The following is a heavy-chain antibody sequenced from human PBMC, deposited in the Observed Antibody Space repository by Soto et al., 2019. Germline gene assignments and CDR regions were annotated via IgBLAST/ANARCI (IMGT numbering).Heavy chain of an antibody. V-gene: IGHV3-23*01. J-gene: IGHJ4*02. CDR3: AKARTDQSGTYFPFDY. CDR2: INNSGSRT. D-gene: IGHD1-26*01. Sequence: EVQLLESGGGFVQPGGSLRLSCAASGFTFSSYGMSWVRLAPGKGLEWVSSINNSGSRTYHADSVKGRFTISRDNSKNTLYLQMNSLRAEDTAVYYCAKARTDQSGTYFPFDYWGQGTLVTVSS. CDR1: GFTFSSYG.